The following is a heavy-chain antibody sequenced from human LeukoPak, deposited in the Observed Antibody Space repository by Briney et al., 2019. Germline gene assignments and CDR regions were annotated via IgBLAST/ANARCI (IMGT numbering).Heavy chain of an antibody. CDR1: GFTFSSYG. J-gene: IGHJ4*02. V-gene: IGHV3-33*01. D-gene: IGHD1-1*01. CDR3: ARDWKTNSFDY. CDR2: IYYDGSNI. Sequence: GRSLRLSCAASGFTFSSYGMHWVRQAPGKGLEWVAFIYYDGSNIYYADYVKGRFTISRDISKNTLYLQMDSLRAEDTAIYYCARDWKTNSFDYWGQGTLVTVSS.